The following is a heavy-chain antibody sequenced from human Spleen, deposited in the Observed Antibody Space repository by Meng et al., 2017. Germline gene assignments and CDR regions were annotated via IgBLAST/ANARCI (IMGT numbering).Heavy chain of an antibody. V-gene: IGHV6-1*01. D-gene: IGHD6-25*01. J-gene: IGHJ4*02. CDR1: GDSVSTNSAA. CDR2: TNYKSKWYN. CDR3: ARDPAAFDF. Sequence: QVHLQPPGPGLVNPSQTLSRTCAISGDSVSTNSAAWNWIRQSPSGGLEWLGRTNYKSKWYNDYAESVKSRITINPDTSKNQFSLQLNSVTPEDTAVYYCARDPAAFDFWGQGILVTVSS.